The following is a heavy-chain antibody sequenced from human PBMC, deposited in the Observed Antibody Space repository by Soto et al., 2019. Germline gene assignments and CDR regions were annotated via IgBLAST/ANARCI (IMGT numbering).Heavy chain of an antibody. V-gene: IGHV3-30-3*01. CDR1: GFTFGDYA. D-gene: IGHD5-12*01. J-gene: IGHJ4*02. CDR2: ISYDGSNK. Sequence: VQLVESGGGLVQPGRSLRLSCTASGFTFGDYAMHWVRQAPGKGLEWVAVISYDGSNKYHADSVKGRFTISRDNSKNTLHLQMNSLRPEDTAVYYCARDGGEGNSAYDPDYFDSWGQGALVAVSS. CDR3: ARDGGEGNSAYDPDYFDS.